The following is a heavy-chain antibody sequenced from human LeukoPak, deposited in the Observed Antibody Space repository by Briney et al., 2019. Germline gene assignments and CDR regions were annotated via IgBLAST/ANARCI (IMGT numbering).Heavy chain of an antibody. Sequence: GGSLRLSCAASGFTFSSYGMHWVRQAPGKGLEWVAFIRYDGSNKYYADSVKGRFTISRDNSKNTLYLQMNSLRAEDTAVYYCARGIVVPAAILYYYYGMDVWGQGTTVTVSS. CDR3: ARGIVVPAAILYYYYGMDV. V-gene: IGHV3-30*02. D-gene: IGHD2-2*01. J-gene: IGHJ6*02. CDR1: GFTFSSYG. CDR2: IRYDGSNK.